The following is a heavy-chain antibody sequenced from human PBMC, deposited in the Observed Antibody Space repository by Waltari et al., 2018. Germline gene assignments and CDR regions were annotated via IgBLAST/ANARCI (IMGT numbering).Heavy chain of an antibody. Sequence: QVQLVQSGAEVKKPGSSVKVSCKASGGTFSSYAISWVRQAPGQGLEWMGRIIPIFGTANYAQKFQGRVTITADKSTSTAYMELSSLRSEDTAVYYCARDRGGSRIAAAGPYWYFDLWGRGTLVTVSS. V-gene: IGHV1-69*08. CDR3: ARDRGGSRIAAAGPYWYFDL. CDR2: IIPIFGTA. CDR1: GGTFSSYA. D-gene: IGHD6-13*01. J-gene: IGHJ2*01.